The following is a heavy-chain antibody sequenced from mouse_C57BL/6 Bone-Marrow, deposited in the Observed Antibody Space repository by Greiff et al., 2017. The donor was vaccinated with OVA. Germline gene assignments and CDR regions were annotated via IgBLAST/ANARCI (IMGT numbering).Heavy chain of an antibody. J-gene: IGHJ4*01. CDR2: LYPGSGNT. CDR3: ARYRMDY. V-gene: IGHV1-76*01. Sequence: QVQLQQSGAELVRPGASVKLSCKASGYTFTDYYINWVKQRPGQGLEWIARLYPGSGNTYYNEKFKGKATLTAEKSSSTAYMQLSSLTSEDSAVYFCARYRMDYWGQGTSVTVSS. CDR1: GYTFTDYY.